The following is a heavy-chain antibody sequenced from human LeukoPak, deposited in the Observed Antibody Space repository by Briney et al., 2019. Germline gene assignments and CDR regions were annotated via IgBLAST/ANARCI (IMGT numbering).Heavy chain of an antibody. CDR3: ARAASASNLKGWGEYYCHHYYIDV. V-gene: IGHV4-61*01. Sequence: SETLSLTCTVSGGSVISGSDYWSWIRQPPGKGLEWIGYMYYSGSTNYNPSLKSRLTMSVDMSKIQFSLKLRSVTAAGTAVDYCARAASASNLKGWGEYYCHHYYIDVWGKGTTVTVSS. D-gene: IGHD4-11*01. J-gene: IGHJ6*03. CDR2: MYYSGST. CDR1: GGSVISGSDY.